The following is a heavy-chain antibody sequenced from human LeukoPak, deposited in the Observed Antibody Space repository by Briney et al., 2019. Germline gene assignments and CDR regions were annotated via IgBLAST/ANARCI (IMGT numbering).Heavy chain of an antibody. V-gene: IGHV4-31*03. J-gene: IGHJ4*02. CDR2: IYYSGST. Sequence: SETLSLTCTVSGGSISSGGYYWSWIRQHPGKGLEWIGYIYYSGSTYYNPSLKSRVTISVDTSKNQFSLKLTSVTAADTAVYFCARAGGFFSPFGYWGQGTLVTVSS. CDR1: GGSISSGGYY. D-gene: IGHD3-3*01. CDR3: ARAGGFFSPFGY.